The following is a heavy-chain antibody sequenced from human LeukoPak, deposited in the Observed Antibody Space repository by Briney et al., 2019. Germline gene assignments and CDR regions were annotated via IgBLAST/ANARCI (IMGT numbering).Heavy chain of an antibody. CDR2: IYHSGST. J-gene: IGHJ4*02. D-gene: IGHD5-18*01. V-gene: IGHV4-30-2*01. Sequence: SETLSLTCAVSGGSISSGGYSWSWIRQPPGKGLEWIGYIYHSGSTYYNPSLKSRVTISVDTSKNQFSLKLSSVTAADTAVYYCARTPVGDGYSYGREGCYFDYWGQGTLVTVSS. CDR1: GGSISSGGYS. CDR3: ARTPVGDGYSYGREGCYFDY.